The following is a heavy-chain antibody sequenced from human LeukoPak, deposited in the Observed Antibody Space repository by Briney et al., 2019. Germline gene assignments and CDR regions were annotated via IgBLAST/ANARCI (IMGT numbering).Heavy chain of an antibody. CDR3: AKDVSGSYSSTFDY. V-gene: IGHV3-23*01. Sequence: PGGSLRLSCAASGFTFSSYAMSWVRQAPGKGLEWVSAISGSGGSTYYADSVKGRFTISRDSSKNTLYLQMNSLRAEDTAVYYCAKDVSGSYSSTFDYWGQGTLVTVSS. D-gene: IGHD1-26*01. CDR1: GFTFSSYA. J-gene: IGHJ4*02. CDR2: ISGSGGST.